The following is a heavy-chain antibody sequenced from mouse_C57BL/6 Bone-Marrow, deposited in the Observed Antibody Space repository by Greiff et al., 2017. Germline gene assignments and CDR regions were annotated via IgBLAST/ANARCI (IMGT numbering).Heavy chain of an antibody. CDR3: ARLYYGSSYFWDFDV. V-gene: IGHV1-59*01. J-gene: IGHJ1*03. CDR2: IDPSASYT. Sequence: QVQLQQPGAELVRPGTSVKLSCKASGYTFTSYWMHWVKQRPGQGLAWIGVIDPSASYTNYNQKFKGKATLTVDTSSSTAYMQRSSLTSEDSAVYDCARLYYGSSYFWDFDVWGTGTTVTVSS. D-gene: IGHD1-1*01. CDR1: GYTFTSYW.